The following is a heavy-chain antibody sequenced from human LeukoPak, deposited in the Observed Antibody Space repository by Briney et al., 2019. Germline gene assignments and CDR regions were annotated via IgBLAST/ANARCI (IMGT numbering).Heavy chain of an antibody. CDR3: ARHGSYYGWGYFDY. D-gene: IGHD1-26*01. V-gene: IGHV4-34*01. J-gene: IGHJ4*02. CDR2: ISHSGST. Sequence: PSETLSLTCAVYGGSFSGYYWSWIRQPPGKGLEWIGEISHSGSTNYNPSLKSRVTISVDTSKNQFSLKLSSVTAADTAVYYCARHGSYYGWGYFDYWGQGTLVTVSS. CDR1: GGSFSGYY.